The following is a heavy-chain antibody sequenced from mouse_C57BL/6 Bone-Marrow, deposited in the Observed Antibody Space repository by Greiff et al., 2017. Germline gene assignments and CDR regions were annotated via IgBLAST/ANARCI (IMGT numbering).Heavy chain of an antibody. CDR2: ILPGSGST. CDR1: GYTFTGYW. D-gene: IGHD1-1*01. Sequence: QVQLKESGAELMKPGASVKLSCKATGYTFTGYWIEWVKQRPGHGLEWIGEILPGSGSTNYNEKFKGKATFTADTSSNTAYMQLSSLTTEDSAIYYCARYPLITTVVATGGDYGGQGTTLTVSS. J-gene: IGHJ2*01. CDR3: ARYPLITTVVATGGDY. V-gene: IGHV1-9*01.